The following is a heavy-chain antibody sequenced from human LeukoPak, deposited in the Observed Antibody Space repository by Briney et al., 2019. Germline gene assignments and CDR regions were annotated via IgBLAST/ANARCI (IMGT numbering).Heavy chain of an antibody. CDR2: IWYGGSNK. CDR3: ARSPPHGGSDY. V-gene: IGHV3-33*01. D-gene: IGHD4-23*01. Sequence: AVIWYGGSNKYYADSVKGRFTISRDNAKNSLYLQMNSLRAEDTAVYYCARSPPHGGSDYWGQGTLVTVSS. J-gene: IGHJ4*02.